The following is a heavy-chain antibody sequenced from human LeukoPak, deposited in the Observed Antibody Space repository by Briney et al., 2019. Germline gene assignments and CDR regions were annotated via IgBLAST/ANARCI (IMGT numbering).Heavy chain of an antibody. J-gene: IGHJ4*02. Sequence: SVKVSCKASGGTFSSYAISWVRQAPGQGLEWMGGIIPIFDTANYAQKFQGRVTITADESTSTAYMELSSLRSEDTAVYYCARDKHLRDGVTYYFDYWGQGTLVTVSS. CDR1: GGTFSSYA. D-gene: IGHD5-18*01. CDR3: ARDKHLRDGVTYYFDY. V-gene: IGHV1-69*13. CDR2: IIPIFDTA.